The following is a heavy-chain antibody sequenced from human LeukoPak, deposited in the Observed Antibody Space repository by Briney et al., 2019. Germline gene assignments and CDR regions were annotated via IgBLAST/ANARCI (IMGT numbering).Heavy chain of an antibody. CDR2: IYYSGST. D-gene: IGHD5-18*01. CDR3: ARLGYSYAQGAFDI. Sequence: PSETLSLTCTVSGGSISSYYWSWIRQPPGKGLEWIGYIYYSGSTNYNPSLKSRVTISVDTSKNQFSLKLSSVTAADTAVYYCARLGYSYAQGAFDIWGQGTMVTVSS. V-gene: IGHV4-59*08. J-gene: IGHJ3*02. CDR1: GGSISSYY.